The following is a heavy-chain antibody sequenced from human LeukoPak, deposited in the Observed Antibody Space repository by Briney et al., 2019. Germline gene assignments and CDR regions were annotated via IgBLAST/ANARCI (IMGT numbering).Heavy chain of an antibody. J-gene: IGHJ4*02. CDR2: IWYDGSNK. D-gene: IGHD6-13*01. CDR3: AKRERRGEIAAAGGAFDH. V-gene: IGHV3-33*06. CDR1: GFTFSSYG. Sequence: GGSLRLSCAASGFTFSSYGMHWVRQAPGKGLEWVAVIWYDGSNKYYADSVKGRFTISRDNSKNTLYLQMNSLRAEDTAVYYCAKRERRGEIAAAGGAFDHWGQGTLVTVSS.